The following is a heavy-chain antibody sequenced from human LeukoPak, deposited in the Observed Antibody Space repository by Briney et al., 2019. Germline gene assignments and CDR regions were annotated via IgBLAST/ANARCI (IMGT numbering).Heavy chain of an antibody. J-gene: IGHJ4*02. V-gene: IGHV3-30*02. Sequence: GGSLRLSCAASGFTFGSYGMHWVRQAPGKGLEWVAFIRYDGSNKYYADSVKGRFTISRDNSKNTLYLQMNSLRAEDTAVYYCAKDVFELRLGELSLTTFDYWGQGTLVTVSS. CDR2: IRYDGSNK. CDR1: GFTFGSYG. CDR3: AKDVFELRLGELSLTTFDY. D-gene: IGHD3-16*02.